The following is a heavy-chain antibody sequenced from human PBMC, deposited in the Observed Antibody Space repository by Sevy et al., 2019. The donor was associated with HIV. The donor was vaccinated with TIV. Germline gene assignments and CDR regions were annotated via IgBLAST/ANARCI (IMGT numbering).Heavy chain of an antibody. CDR1: GYTFTAHY. D-gene: IGHD5-12*01. Sequence: ASVKVPCKAFGYTFTAHYMHWVRLVPGQGLEWMGWINPNSGGTKYAQKFQGRVTMTRDTSISTAYMEMSRLRSDDTALYYCATYSDYGGAFDPWGQGTLVTVSS. V-gene: IGHV1-2*02. CDR2: INPNSGGT. J-gene: IGHJ5*02. CDR3: ATYSDYGGAFDP.